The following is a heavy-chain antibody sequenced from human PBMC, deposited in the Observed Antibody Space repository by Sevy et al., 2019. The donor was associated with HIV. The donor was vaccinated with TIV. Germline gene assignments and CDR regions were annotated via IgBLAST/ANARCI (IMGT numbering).Heavy chain of an antibody. Sequence: GGSLRLSCAASGFTFSSYGMEWVRQAPGKGLEWVALIWYDGSNKYYADSVKGRFTISRDNSKNTRYLQMNSLRAEDTAVYYCAREAIFGVVTGGWFDPWGQGTLVTVSS. CDR3: AREAIFGVVTGGWFDP. CDR2: IWYDGSNK. V-gene: IGHV3-33*01. J-gene: IGHJ5*02. CDR1: GFTFSSYG. D-gene: IGHD3-3*01.